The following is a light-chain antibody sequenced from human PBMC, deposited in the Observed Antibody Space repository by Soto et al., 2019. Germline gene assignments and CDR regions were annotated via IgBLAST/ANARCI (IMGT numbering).Light chain of an antibody. CDR1: QSVSGN. V-gene: IGKV3-15*01. CDR3: QQRARWPWT. Sequence: EIVMTQSPATLSVSPGERATLSCRASQSVSGNLAWYQQKPGQAPRLLIYGASTRATGIPARFSGSGSGTEFTLTISSLQSEDFAVYYCQQRARWPWTFGQGTKVDIK. J-gene: IGKJ1*01. CDR2: GAS.